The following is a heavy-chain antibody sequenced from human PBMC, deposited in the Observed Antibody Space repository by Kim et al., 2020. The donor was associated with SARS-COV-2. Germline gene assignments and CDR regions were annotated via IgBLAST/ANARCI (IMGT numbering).Heavy chain of an antibody. CDR3: ARDGDPNWFDP. D-gene: IGHD4-17*01. CDR2: IIPILGIA. V-gene: IGHV1-69*04. Sequence: ASVKVSCKASGGTFSSYAISWVRQAPGQGLEWMGRIIPILGIANYAQKFQGRVTITADKSTSTAYMELSSLRSEDTAVYYCARDGDPNWFDPWGQGTLVTVSS. CDR1: GGTFSSYA. J-gene: IGHJ5*02.